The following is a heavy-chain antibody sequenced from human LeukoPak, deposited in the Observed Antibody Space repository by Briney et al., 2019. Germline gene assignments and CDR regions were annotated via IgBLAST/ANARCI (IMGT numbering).Heavy chain of an antibody. D-gene: IGHD7-27*01. CDR2: IKQDGSEK. J-gene: IGHJ4*02. Sequence: GGSLRLSCAASGFSFSNYWMHWVRQPPGKGLEWVANIKQDGSEKYYVDSVKGRFTISRDNAKNSLYLQMNSLRAEDTAVYYCAKDGGLWVSAHWGDSWGRGTLVTVSS. CDR3: AKDGGLWVSAHWGDS. CDR1: GFSFSNYW. V-gene: IGHV3-7*03.